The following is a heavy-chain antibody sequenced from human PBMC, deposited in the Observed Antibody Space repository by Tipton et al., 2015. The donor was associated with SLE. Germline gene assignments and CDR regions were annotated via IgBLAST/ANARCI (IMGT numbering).Heavy chain of an antibody. CDR2: IYYSGST. Sequence: LRLSCTVSGGSISSSSYYWGWIRQPPGKGLEWIGSIYYSGSTNYNPSLKSRVTISVDTSKNQFSLKLSSVTAADTAVYYCAREGDYGVIFDYWGQGTLVTVSS. CDR1: GGSISSSSYY. CDR3: AREGDYGVIFDY. J-gene: IGHJ4*02. V-gene: IGHV4-39*07. D-gene: IGHD4-17*01.